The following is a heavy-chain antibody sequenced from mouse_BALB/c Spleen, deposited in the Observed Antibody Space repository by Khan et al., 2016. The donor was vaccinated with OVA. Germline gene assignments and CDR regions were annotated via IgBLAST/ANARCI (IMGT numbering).Heavy chain of an antibody. D-gene: IGHD1-2*01. CDR1: GYSITSGYG. CDR3: ARTARIKY. CDR2: ISHSGST. V-gene: IGHV3-2*02. Sequence: EVQLQESGPGLVKPSQSLSFTCTVTGYSITSGYGWNWIRQFPGNKLEWMGYISHSGSTNYNPSLKSRISITRDTSKNQFFLQLNSVTTEDTATYYCARTARIKYWGQGTTLTVSS. J-gene: IGHJ2*01.